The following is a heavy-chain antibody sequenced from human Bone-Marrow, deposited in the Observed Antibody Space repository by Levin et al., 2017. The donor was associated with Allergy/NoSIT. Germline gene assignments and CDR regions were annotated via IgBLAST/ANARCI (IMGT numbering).Heavy chain of an antibody. V-gene: IGHV3-72*01. Sequence: GGSLRLSCAASGFTFSDHYIDWVRQAPGKGLEWVGRITHRGGGYTSEYAASVKGRFTISRDDSKNSVYLQMSSQRVEDTAVYYCTKLRRTYSNYFPGPDYWGQGALVTVSS. J-gene: IGHJ4*02. CDR2: ITHRGGGYTS. CDR1: GFTFSDHY. CDR3: TKLRRTYSNYFPGPDY. D-gene: IGHD4-11*01.